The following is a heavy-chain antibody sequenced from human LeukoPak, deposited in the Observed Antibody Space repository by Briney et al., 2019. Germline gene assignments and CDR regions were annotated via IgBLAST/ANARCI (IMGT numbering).Heavy chain of an antibody. D-gene: IGHD4-23*01. J-gene: IGHJ4*02. Sequence: ASVKLSCKASGFTSTVYYIHWVRQAPGQGLEWMGWVNPNSGGTNYAQMFQGRVTMTRDTSINTAYMELSGLRSDDTAVYYCARDSYGGNWSLGYWGQGTLVTVSS. CDR3: ARDSYGGNWSLGY. V-gene: IGHV1-2*02. CDR2: VNPNSGGT. CDR1: GFTSTVYY.